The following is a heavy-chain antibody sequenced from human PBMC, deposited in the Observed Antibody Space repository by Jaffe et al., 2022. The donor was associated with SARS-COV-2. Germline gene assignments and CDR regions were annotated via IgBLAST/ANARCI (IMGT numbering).Heavy chain of an antibody. Sequence: EAQLVESGGGLVQPGGSLRLSCGASGITFSRYWMSWVRQAPGKGLEWVANMNQDGTEKYYVDSVKGRFTISRDNAENSLYLQMNSLGAEDTAMYYCAKFGFGYSYGFDIWGQGAMVTVSS. CDR3: AKFGFGYSYGFDI. CDR2: MNQDGTEK. CDR1: GITFSRYW. V-gene: IGHV3-7*03. D-gene: IGHD5-18*01. J-gene: IGHJ3*02.